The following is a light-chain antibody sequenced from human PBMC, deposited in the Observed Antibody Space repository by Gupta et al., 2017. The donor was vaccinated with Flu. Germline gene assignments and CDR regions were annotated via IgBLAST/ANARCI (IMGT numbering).Light chain of an antibody. J-gene: IGKJ1*01. CDR1: QSVTTY. V-gene: IGKV3-20*01. Sequence: DIVLTQSPSTLSLSPGERATLSCRASQSVTTYLAWYQQKGGQAPRLLIHGASSRATGIPDRFSGSGSGTDFTLTISRLEPADFAVYYCQQYGRSPRTFGQGTKLEI. CDR2: GAS. CDR3: QQYGRSPRT.